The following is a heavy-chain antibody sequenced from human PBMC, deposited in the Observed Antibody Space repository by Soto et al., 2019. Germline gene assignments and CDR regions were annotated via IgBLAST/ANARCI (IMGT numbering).Heavy chain of an antibody. CDR3: ERAEHISSSWY. CDR1: GFTFSSYA. V-gene: IGHV3-30-3*01. CDR2: ISNDGSNK. J-gene: IGHJ4*02. Sequence: QVQLVESGGGVVQPGRSLRLSCAASGFTFSSYAIHWVRQAPGKGLEWVAVISNDGSNKYYADYVKGRFTISRENSRGSLYLQMNSRRADDTAVYYWERAEHISSSWYRGQGTLVTVPS. D-gene: IGHD6-13*01.